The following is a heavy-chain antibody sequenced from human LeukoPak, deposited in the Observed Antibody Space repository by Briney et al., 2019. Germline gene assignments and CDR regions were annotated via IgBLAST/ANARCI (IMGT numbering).Heavy chain of an antibody. V-gene: IGHV4-34*01. CDR2: INHSGST. Sequence: SETLSLICAVYGGSFSGYYWSWIRQPPGKGLEWIGEINHSGSTNYNPSLKSRVTISVDTSKNQFSLKLSSVTAADTAVYYCARGPYYYGSGSYSGRRSSWFDPWGQGTLVTVSS. CDR3: ARGPYYYGSGSYSGRRSSWFDP. D-gene: IGHD3-10*01. CDR1: GGSFSGYY. J-gene: IGHJ5*02.